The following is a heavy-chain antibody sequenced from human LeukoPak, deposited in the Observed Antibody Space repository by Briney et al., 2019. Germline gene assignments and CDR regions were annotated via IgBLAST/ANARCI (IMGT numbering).Heavy chain of an antibody. CDR2: MNPNSGNT. CDR3: AIFGVAKGYYYYYGMDV. V-gene: IGHV1-8*01. Sequence: AASVKVSCKASGYTFTSYDINWVRPATGQGLEWMGCMNPNSGNTGYAQKFQGRVTMTRNTSISTAYMELSSLRSEDTAVYYCAIFGVAKGYYYYYGMDVWGQGTTVTVSS. J-gene: IGHJ6*02. D-gene: IGHD3-3*01. CDR1: GYTFTSYD.